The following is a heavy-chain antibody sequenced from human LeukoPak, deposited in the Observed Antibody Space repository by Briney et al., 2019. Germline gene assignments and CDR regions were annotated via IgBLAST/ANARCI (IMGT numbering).Heavy chain of an antibody. CDR1: GGSFSGYY. J-gene: IGHJ5*02. V-gene: IGHV4-34*01. Sequence: SVTLSLTCAVYGGSFSGYYWSWIRQPPGKGLEWIGEINHSGSTNYNPSLKSRLTISVDTSKNQFSLKLSSVTAADTAVYYCARGSRQWLPYNLFDPWGQGTLVTVYS. D-gene: IGHD6-19*01. CDR2: INHSGST. CDR3: ARGSRQWLPYNLFDP.